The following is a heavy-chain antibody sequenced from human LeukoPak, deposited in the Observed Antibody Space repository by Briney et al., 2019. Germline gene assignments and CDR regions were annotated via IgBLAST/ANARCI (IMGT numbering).Heavy chain of an antibody. D-gene: IGHD4-17*01. CDR1: GGSISSTTYY. CDR2: IYYSGST. V-gene: IGHV4-39*01. Sequence: SETLFLTCTVSGGSISSTTYYWGWLRQPPGKGLEWIGSIYYSGSTYYNPSLKSRVTISVDTSKNQFSLILSSVTAADTAVYYCARALTTVTQYYFDYWGQGTLVTVSS. CDR3: ARALTTVTQYYFDY. J-gene: IGHJ4*02.